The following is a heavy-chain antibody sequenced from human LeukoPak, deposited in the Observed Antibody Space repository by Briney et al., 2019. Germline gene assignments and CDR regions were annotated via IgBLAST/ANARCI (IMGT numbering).Heavy chain of an antibody. CDR3: ARDLIAMVRDQQAYYYYYGMDV. J-gene: IGHJ6*02. Sequence: GGSLRLSCAASGFTFSSYAMHWVRQAPGKGPEYVSAISSNGGSTYYANSVKGRFTISRDNSKNTLYLQLGSLRAEDTAVYYCARDLIAMVRDQQAYYYYYGMDVWGQGTTVTVSS. D-gene: IGHD3-10*01. CDR2: ISSNGGST. CDR1: GFTFSSYA. V-gene: IGHV3-64*01.